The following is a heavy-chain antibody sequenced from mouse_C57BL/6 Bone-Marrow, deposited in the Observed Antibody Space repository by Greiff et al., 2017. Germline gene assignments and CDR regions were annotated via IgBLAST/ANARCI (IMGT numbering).Heavy chain of an antibody. J-gene: IGHJ1*03. CDR2: IYPGSGST. CDR3: ASPPLLPHWYFDV. CDR1: GYTFTSYW. V-gene: IGHV1-55*01. D-gene: IGHD1-1*01. Sequence: QVQLQQPGAELVKPGASVKMSCKASGYTFTSYWITWVKQRPGQGLAWIGDIYPGSGSTNYNEQFKSKATLTVDTSSSTAYMQLSSLTSEDSAVYYCASPPLLPHWYFDVWGTGTTGTVSS.